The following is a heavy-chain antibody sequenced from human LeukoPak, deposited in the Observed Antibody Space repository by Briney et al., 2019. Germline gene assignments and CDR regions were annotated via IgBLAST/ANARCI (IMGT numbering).Heavy chain of an antibody. D-gene: IGHD4-23*01. Sequence: SVKVSCKASGGTFSSYAISWVRQAPGQGLEWVGGSIPIFCTANYAQKFQGRVTITADESTSTAYMELSSLRSDDTAVYYCASDVGELDDYGGNSGVWGQGTLVTVSS. CDR3: ASDVGELDDYGGNSGV. CDR2: SIPIFCTA. V-gene: IGHV1-69*13. J-gene: IGHJ4*02. CDR1: GGTFSSYA.